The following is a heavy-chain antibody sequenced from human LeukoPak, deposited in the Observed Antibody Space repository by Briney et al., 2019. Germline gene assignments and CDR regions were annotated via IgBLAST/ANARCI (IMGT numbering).Heavy chain of an antibody. CDR2: RHTTENT. V-gene: IGHV4-4*07. Sequence: PSETLSLTCTVSGGYIGSYYWSWIRRPAGKRLESIGRRHTTENTDYNPSLKSRVTMSVDMSTSQVSLTLTSVTAADTAVYYCAREGDYGDYSKSFYYMDVWGKGTTVTVSS. CDR1: GGYIGSYY. D-gene: IGHD4-17*01. CDR3: AREGDYGDYSKSFYYMDV. J-gene: IGHJ6*03.